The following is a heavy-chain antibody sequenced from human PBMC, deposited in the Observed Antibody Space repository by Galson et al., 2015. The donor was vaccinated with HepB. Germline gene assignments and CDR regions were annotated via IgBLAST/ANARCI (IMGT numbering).Heavy chain of an antibody. CDR1: GGTFSSYA. Sequence: SVKVSCKASGGTFSSYAISWVRQAPGQGLEWMGGIIPIFGTANYAQKFQGRVTITADESTSTAYMELSSLRSEDTAVYYCARDSLMDRYYYYGMNVWGQGTTVTVSS. V-gene: IGHV1-69*13. CDR2: IIPIFGTA. CDR3: ARDSLMDRYYYYGMNV. J-gene: IGHJ6*02. D-gene: IGHD3-10*01.